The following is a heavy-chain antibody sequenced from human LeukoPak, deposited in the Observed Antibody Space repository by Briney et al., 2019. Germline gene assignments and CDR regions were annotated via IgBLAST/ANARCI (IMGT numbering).Heavy chain of an antibody. CDR3: ARAQLAWDAAN. Sequence: PGGSLRLSCAASGFTFSTYSMNWVRQAPGKGLEWVSYISAISTSSTYYADSVKGRFTISRDNAKNSLYLQMNSLRVEDTAVYYCARAQLAWDAANWGQGTLVTVSS. J-gene: IGHJ4*02. CDR2: ISAISTSST. V-gene: IGHV3-48*04. CDR1: GFTFSTYS. D-gene: IGHD6-13*01.